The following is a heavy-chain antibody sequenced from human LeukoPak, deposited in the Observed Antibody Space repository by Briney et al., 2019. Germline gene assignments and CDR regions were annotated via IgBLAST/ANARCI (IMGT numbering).Heavy chain of an antibody. V-gene: IGHV3-15*01. D-gene: IGHD1-26*01. CDR3: AKDDLSGSGTWYVFDV. CDR2: IKSKTDGGTT. Sequence: PGGSLRLSCAASGFTFSNAWMNWVRQAPGKGLEWVGRIKSKTDGGTTDYAAPVKGRFTISRDDSKNTLYLQMNSLKTEDTAVYYCAKDDLSGSGTWYVFDVWGQGTMVIVSS. CDR1: GFTFSNAW. J-gene: IGHJ3*01.